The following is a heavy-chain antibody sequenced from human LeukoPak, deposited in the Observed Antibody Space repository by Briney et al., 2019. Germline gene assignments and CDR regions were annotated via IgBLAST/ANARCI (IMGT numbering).Heavy chain of an antibody. V-gene: IGHV3-48*03. CDR1: GFTFSSYE. CDR2: ISSSDSTI. CDR3: AKTSLSDASGHYYYMDV. J-gene: IGHJ6*03. D-gene: IGHD3-3*01. Sequence: SGRSLRLSCAASGFTFSSYEMNWVRQAPGKGLEWVSYISSSDSTIYYADSVKGRFTISRDNSQNTVSLQVNNLRTEDTALYYCAKTSLSDASGHYYYMDVWGKGTTVTVSS.